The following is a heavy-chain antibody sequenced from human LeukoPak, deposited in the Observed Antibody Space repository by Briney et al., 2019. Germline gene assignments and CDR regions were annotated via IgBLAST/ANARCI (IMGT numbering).Heavy chain of an antibody. V-gene: IGHV3-30*03. CDR1: GFTFSSYG. Sequence: GRSLRLSCAASGFTFSSYGMHWVRQAPGKGLEWVAVTSNDGSNKKYADSVKGRFTISRDNSKNTLYLQMNSLRVEDTAVYYCAREEADGYYYYYMDVWGKGTTVTISS. CDR3: AREEADGYYYYYMDV. CDR2: TSNDGSNK. J-gene: IGHJ6*03.